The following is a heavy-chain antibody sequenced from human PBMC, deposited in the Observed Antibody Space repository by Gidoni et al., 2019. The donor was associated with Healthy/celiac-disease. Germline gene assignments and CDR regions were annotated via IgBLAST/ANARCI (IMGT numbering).Heavy chain of an antibody. CDR2: INPNSGGT. D-gene: IGHD6-19*01. CDR3: ARVILQWLAFDY. J-gene: IGHJ4*02. CDR1: GSTFTGYY. V-gene: IGHV1-2*02. Sequence: VQLVLSGAEVTKPGASVQFPCQPSGSTFTGYYMPWVRQAPGQGLEWMGWINPNSGGTNYAQKVQGRVTMTRDTSISTAYMGLSRRRSDDTAVYYCARVILQWLAFDYWGQGTLVTVSA.